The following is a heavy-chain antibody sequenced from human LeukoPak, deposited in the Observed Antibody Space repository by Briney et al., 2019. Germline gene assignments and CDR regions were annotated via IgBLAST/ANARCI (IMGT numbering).Heavy chain of an antibody. CDR3: ARGPMVRDPRAAFDY. CDR1: GYTFPSYG. V-gene: IGHV1-18*01. J-gene: IGHJ4*02. CDR2: ISAYNGNT. D-gene: IGHD3-10*01. Sequence: GSVKVSCKASGYTFPSYGISWVRQAPGQGLEWMGWISAYNGNTNCAQKLQGRVTMTTDTSTSTAYMELRSLRSDDTAVYYCARGPMVRDPRAAFDYWGQGTLVTVSS.